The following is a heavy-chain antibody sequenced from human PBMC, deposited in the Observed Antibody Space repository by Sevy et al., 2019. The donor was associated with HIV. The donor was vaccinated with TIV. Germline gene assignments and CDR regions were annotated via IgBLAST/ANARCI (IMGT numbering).Heavy chain of an antibody. CDR3: AKPHIVRGRMDV. V-gene: IGHV3-15*01. D-gene: IGHD2-21*01. Sequence: GGSLRLSCVVSGLDFKGAWMTWVRQAPGKGLEWVGGIKSESDGGTVYYAATVNGRFTISRDDTRNTLFLEMDSLNTEDAAFYYCAKPHIVRGRMDVWGQGTTVTVSS. CDR1: GLDFKGAW. J-gene: IGHJ6*02. CDR2: IKSESDGGTV.